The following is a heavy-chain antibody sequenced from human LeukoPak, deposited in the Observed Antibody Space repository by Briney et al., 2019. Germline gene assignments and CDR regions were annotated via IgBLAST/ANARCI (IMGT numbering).Heavy chain of an antibody. V-gene: IGHV3-74*01. Sequence: TGGSLRLSCAASGFTFSSYWMHWVRQAPGKGLVWVSRINSDGSSTSYADSVKGRFTVSRDNAKNTLYLQMNSLRAEDTAVYYCARSPAYSSLDNWFDPWGQGTLVTVSS. D-gene: IGHD6-13*01. CDR1: GFTFSSYW. J-gene: IGHJ5*02. CDR3: ARSPAYSSLDNWFDP. CDR2: INSDGSST.